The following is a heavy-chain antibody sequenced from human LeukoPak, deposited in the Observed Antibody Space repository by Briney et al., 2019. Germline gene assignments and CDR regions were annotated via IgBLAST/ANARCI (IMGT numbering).Heavy chain of an antibody. J-gene: IGHJ4*02. Sequence: PSETLSLTCTVSGASISDYYWSWIRQPPGKGLEWIGFGHYTGSSNYNPSLKSRVTTSVDTSKNQFSLKLSSVTAADTAVYYCARHRLNLMVVAGTYLDYWGQGTLVTVSS. V-gene: IGHV4-59*08. CDR2: GHYTGSS. D-gene: IGHD2-15*01. CDR1: GASISDYY. CDR3: ARHRLNLMVVAGTYLDY.